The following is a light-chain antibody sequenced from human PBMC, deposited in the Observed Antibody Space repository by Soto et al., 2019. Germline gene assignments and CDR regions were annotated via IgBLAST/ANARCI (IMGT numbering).Light chain of an antibody. Sequence: QAVVTQEPSLTVSPGGTVTLTCASSTGTVTSGYYPSWFQQKPGQAPRALIYNTSNKHSWTPARFSGSLLGGKAALTLSGVQPEVEAEYYCLLYYGGAYVFGTGTKVTVL. CDR2: NTS. CDR1: TGTVTSGYY. J-gene: IGLJ1*01. V-gene: IGLV7-43*01. CDR3: LLYYGGAYV.